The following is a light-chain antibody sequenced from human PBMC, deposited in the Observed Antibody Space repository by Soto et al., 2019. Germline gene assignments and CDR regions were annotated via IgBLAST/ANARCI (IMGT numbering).Light chain of an antibody. CDR2: KAS. Sequence: EIQMSQSPSTLSGSVVDRVTITCRASHTVSSGDAWYQQKAGKAPKLLIYKASTLKSGVPSRFSGRGFGTEYTITISSLQPDDFATYYCQHYNSYSEAFGQATMV. J-gene: IGKJ1*01. CDR3: QHYNSYSEA. CDR1: HTVSSG. V-gene: IGKV1-5*03.